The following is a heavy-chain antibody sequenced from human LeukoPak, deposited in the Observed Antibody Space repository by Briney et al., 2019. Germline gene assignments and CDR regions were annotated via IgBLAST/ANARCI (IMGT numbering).Heavy chain of an antibody. CDR1: GGSISADY. V-gene: IGHV4-4*07. J-gene: IGHJ3*01. CDR3: ARGARLLNDGFDV. Sequence: SETLSLTCTVSGGSISADYWKWIRDPAAGRREWMGRIYASGSSNYNPSLRSRVTMSLDKSKSQFSLSLDSVTAADTAVYYCARGARLLNDGFDVWGQGTMVTVSS. D-gene: IGHD2-15*01. CDR2: IYASGSS.